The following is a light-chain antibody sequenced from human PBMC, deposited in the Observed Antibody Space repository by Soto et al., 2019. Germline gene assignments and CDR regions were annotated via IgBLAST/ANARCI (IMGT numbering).Light chain of an antibody. J-gene: IGKJ3*01. CDR3: EQYDDLPFT. CDR2: DAS. Sequence: DIQMTQSPSSLSASVGDRVTITCQASQKIRTYLNWYQQKPGQAPKRLIDDASNLVIGVPSRFSGSGYGIDYTFTIRSQQPEDIAAYYCEQYDDLPFTFGPGTKVDIK. V-gene: IGKV1-33*01. CDR1: QKIRTY.